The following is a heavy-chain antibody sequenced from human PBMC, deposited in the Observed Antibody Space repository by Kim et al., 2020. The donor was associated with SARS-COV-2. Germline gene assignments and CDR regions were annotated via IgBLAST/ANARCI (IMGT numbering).Heavy chain of an antibody. J-gene: IGHJ4*02. Sequence: DGGNTKYVDSVKGRFTISRDNAKNTLYLQMNSLRTEDTAVYYCARSDNLDYWGQGTLVTVSS. V-gene: IGHV3-74*03. CDR3: ARSDNLDY. CDR2: DGGNT. D-gene: IGHD1-20*01.